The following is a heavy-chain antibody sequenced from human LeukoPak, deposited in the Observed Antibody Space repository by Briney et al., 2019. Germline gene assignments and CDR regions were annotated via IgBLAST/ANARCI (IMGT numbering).Heavy chain of an antibody. CDR2: INSDGSIT. V-gene: IGHV3-74*01. Sequence: GGSLRLSCAASGFTFSSYWMHRVRQAPGKGLLWVSRINSDGSITSYADSVKGRFTISRDNAKNTLYLQMNSLRDEDTAVFFCARGHYGPDYWGQGTVVTVSS. D-gene: IGHD3-10*01. CDR1: GFTFSSYW. CDR3: ARGHYGPDY. J-gene: IGHJ4*02.